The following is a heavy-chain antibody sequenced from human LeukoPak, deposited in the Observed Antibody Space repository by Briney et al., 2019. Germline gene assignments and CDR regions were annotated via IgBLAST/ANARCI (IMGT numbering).Heavy chain of an antibody. D-gene: IGHD3-10*01. CDR3: TKTPGDLWSWYDY. J-gene: IGHJ4*02. CDR2: ISSRSSSI. V-gene: IGHV3-21*01. CDR1: GFTFSSYS. Sequence: GGSLRLSCEASGFTFSSYSMNWVRQAPGKGLEWVSSISSRSSSIYYADSVKGRFTISRDNAKNSLCLQMNSLRAEDTAVYYCTKTPGDLWSWYDYWGRGTLATVSS.